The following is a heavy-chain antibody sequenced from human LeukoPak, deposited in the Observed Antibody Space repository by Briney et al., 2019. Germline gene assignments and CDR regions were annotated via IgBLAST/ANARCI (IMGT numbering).Heavy chain of an antibody. V-gene: IGHV1-46*01. D-gene: IGHD3-10*01. CDR2: INPSGGST. CDR1: GYTFTSYY. Sequence: ASVKVSCKASGYTFTSYYMHWVRQAPGQGLEWMGIINPSGGSTSYAQKFQGRVTMTRDTSTSTVYMELSSLRSEDTAVYYCARSNLTMVRGYILDYWGQGTLVTVSS. CDR3: ARSNLTMVRGYILDY. J-gene: IGHJ4*02.